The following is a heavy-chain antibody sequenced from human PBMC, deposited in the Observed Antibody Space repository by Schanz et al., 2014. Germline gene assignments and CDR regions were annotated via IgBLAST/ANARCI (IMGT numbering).Heavy chain of an antibody. CDR2: TNGDGTNA. CDR1: GFTLSSYW. J-gene: IGHJ4*02. CDR3: ARDGNYYDSRNYYKTPYYFDY. V-gene: IGHV3-74*01. Sequence: EVKLVASGGGAVRPGGSLRLSCAASGFTLSSYWMHWVRQVPGKGLEWVSCTNGDGTNAKYADSVKGRFTISRDNAKKTLSLQMISLRAEDTAIYDSARDGNYYDSRNYYKTPYYFDYWGQGTLVTVSS. D-gene: IGHD3-10*01.